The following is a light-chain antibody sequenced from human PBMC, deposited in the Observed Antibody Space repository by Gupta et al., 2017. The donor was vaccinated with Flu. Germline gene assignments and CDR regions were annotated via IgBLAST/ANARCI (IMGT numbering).Light chain of an antibody. J-gene: IGKJ2*01. Sequence: ATLSLSPGDRAILSCRASQSVKIYLAWYQQKPGQPPRLLMFDASKRDAGITDRFSGSGSGKDLTLTISTREPEDFAGYYCQQRSGLPMYTFGQGTXLE. CDR2: DAS. CDR1: QSVKIY. V-gene: IGKV3-11*01. CDR3: QQRSGLPMYT.